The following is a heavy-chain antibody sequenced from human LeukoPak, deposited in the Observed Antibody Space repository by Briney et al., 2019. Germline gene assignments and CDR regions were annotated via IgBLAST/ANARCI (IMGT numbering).Heavy chain of an antibody. D-gene: IGHD3-22*01. CDR1: GYTFTSYD. Sequence: GASVKVSCKASGYTFTSYDINWVRQATGQGLEWMGWMNPNSGNTGYAQKFQGRVTMTRNTSISTAYMELSSLRSEDTAVYYCARARGGTMIVVVPYYFDYWGQGTLVTVSS. J-gene: IGHJ4*02. V-gene: IGHV1-8*01. CDR2: MNPNSGNT. CDR3: ARARGGTMIVVVPYYFDY.